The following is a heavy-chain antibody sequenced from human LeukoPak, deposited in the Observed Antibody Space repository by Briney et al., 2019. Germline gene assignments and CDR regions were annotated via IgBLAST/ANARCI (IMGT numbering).Heavy chain of an antibody. V-gene: IGHV3-7*03. J-gene: IGHJ3*02. D-gene: IGHD3-10*01. Sequence: GGSLRLSCAASGFTFSNFWMNWVRQAPGKGLEWVANIKQDGSEKYYVDSVKGRFTISRDNAKNSLYLQMNSLRAEDTAVYYCARDSYGAFDIWGQGTMVTVSS. CDR3: ARDSYGAFDI. CDR2: IKQDGSEK. CDR1: GFTFSNFW.